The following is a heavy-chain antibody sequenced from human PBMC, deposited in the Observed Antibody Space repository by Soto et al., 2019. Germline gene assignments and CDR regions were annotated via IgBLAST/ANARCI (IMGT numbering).Heavy chain of an antibody. J-gene: IGHJ2*01. D-gene: IGHD1-1*01. CDR3: ASTDDEGSYFDL. CDR2: IYYSGST. V-gene: IGHV4-31*03. CDR1: GGSISSGGYY. Sequence: QVQLQESGPGLVKPSQTLSITCTVSGGSISSGGYYWSWIRQHPGKGLEWIGYIYYSGSTYYNPSPKSRVTKTVDTAKNQSSLKLSYVTAADTAVYYSASTDDEGSYFDLWGRGNLVTVSS.